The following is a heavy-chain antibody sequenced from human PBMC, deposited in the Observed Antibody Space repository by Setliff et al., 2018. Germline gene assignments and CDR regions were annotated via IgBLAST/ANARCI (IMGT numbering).Heavy chain of an antibody. V-gene: IGHV3-21*01. CDR3: ARGAVGVTPTPDY. J-gene: IGHJ4*02. D-gene: IGHD2-21*02. CDR1: GFTFSTYW. CDR2: ISSSSSYI. Sequence: PGGSLRLSCAASGFTFSTYWMSWVRQAPGKGLEWVSSISSSSSYIYYADSVKGRFTISRDNAKNSLYLQMNSLRAEDTAVYYCARGAVGVTPTPDYWGQGTLVTVSS.